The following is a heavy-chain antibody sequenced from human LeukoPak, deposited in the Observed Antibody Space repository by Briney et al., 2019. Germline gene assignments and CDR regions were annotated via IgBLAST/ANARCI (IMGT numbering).Heavy chain of an antibody. D-gene: IGHD4-23*01. Sequence: GGSLRLSCAASGFTFSSYSMNWVRQAPGKGLEWVSYISSSSSTIYYADPVKGRFTISRDNAKNSLYLQMNSLRAEDTAVYYCARTGDYGGLDYWGQGTLVTVSS. J-gene: IGHJ4*02. V-gene: IGHV3-48*01. CDR1: GFTFSSYS. CDR2: ISSSSSTI. CDR3: ARTGDYGGLDY.